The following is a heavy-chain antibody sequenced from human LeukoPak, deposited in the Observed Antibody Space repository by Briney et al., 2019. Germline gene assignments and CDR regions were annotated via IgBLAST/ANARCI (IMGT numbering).Heavy chain of an antibody. CDR2: ISWNSGSI. J-gene: IGHJ5*02. CDR1: GFTFDDYA. CDR3: ARGRSIFDP. V-gene: IGHV3-9*01. D-gene: IGHD5-24*01. Sequence: GGSLRLSCAASGFTFDDYAMHWVRQAPGKGLEWVSSISWNSGSIGYADSVKGRFTISRDNAKNSLYLQMNSLRAEDTAVYYCARGRSIFDPWGQRTLVTVSS.